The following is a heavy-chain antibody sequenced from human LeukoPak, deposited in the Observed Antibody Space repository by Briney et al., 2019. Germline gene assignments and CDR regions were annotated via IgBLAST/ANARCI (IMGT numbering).Heavy chain of an antibody. Sequence: GGSLRLSGAASGFTFSSSTMNWVRQAPGKGLEWVSSISSTSTSINYPDSVRGRFTISRDNAKNSLYLQMSSLRAEDTAVYYCARSLEVDPWGQGILVTVSS. J-gene: IGHJ5*02. CDR1: GFTFSSST. V-gene: IGHV3-21*01. CDR2: ISSTSTSI. CDR3: ARSLEVDP.